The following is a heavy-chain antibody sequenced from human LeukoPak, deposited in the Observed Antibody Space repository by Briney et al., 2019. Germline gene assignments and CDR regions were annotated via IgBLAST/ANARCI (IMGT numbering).Heavy chain of an antibody. CDR2: INEVGSKT. D-gene: IGHD1-26*01. J-gene: IGHJ4*02. Sequence: PGGSLRVSCAASGFRFSGCSLSWVRQAPGKGLEWVATINEVGSKTYYDDSVKGRFTISRDNAKNSLYLEMSSQRAEDTAVYYCARLLGTVTTFDYWGQGTLVTVSS. V-gene: IGHV3-7*01. CDR1: GFRFSGCS. CDR3: ARLLGTVTTFDY.